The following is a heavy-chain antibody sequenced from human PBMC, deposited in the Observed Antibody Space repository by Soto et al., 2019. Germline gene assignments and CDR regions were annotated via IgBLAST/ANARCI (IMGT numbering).Heavy chain of an antibody. CDR1: GFTFSSYA. J-gene: IGHJ6*02. CDR3: ARDSRVCSGGSCYYYYYYGMDV. V-gene: IGHV3-30-3*01. CDR2: ISYDGSNK. Sequence: ESGGGVVQPGRSLRLSCAASGFTFSSYAMHWVRQAPGKGLEWVAVISYDGSNKYYADSVKGRFTISRDNSKNTLYLQINSLRAEDTAVYYCARDSRVCSGGSCYYYYYYGMDVWGQGTTVTVSS. D-gene: IGHD2-15*01.